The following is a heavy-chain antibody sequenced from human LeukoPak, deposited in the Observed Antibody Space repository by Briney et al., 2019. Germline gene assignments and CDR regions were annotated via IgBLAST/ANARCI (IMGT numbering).Heavy chain of an antibody. D-gene: IGHD2-15*01. CDR1: GFTFSNSA. CDR2: ISDSGGDT. CDR3: TKGGSYGPLDY. J-gene: IGHJ4*02. V-gene: IGHV3-23*01. Sequence: GGSLRLSCAVSGFTFSNSAMTWVRRAPGKGLEWVAAISDSGGDTIYTDSVKDRFTIFRDNSKNTLYLQMNSLRADDTAVYYCTKGGSYGPLDYWGQGTLVTVSS.